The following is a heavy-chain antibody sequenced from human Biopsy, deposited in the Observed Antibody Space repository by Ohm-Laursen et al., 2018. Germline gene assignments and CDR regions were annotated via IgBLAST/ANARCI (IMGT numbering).Heavy chain of an antibody. CDR3: ARDASMGATYYFHH. Sequence: SLRLSCAASGFTFGSYSMTWVRQAPGKGLEWVSTISRGSDIIYYADSVKGRFTVSRDNSKETVYLQMNSLRDENTAVYYCARDASMGATYYFHHWGQGTLVIVSS. J-gene: IGHJ4*02. CDR2: ISRGSDII. CDR1: GFTFGSYS. V-gene: IGHV3-23*01. D-gene: IGHD1-26*01.